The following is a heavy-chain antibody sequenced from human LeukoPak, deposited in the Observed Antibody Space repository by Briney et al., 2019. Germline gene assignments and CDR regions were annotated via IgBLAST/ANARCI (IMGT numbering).Heavy chain of an antibody. Sequence: SETLSLTCTVSGGSISSYYWSWIRQPPGKGLEWIGYIYYSGSTNYNPSLKSRVTISVDTSKNQFSLKLSSVTAADTAVYYCAIHSSSWHFYYWGQGTLVTVPS. CDR1: GGSISSYY. J-gene: IGHJ4*02. CDR2: IYYSGST. D-gene: IGHD6-13*01. CDR3: AIHSSSWHFYY. V-gene: IGHV4-59*01.